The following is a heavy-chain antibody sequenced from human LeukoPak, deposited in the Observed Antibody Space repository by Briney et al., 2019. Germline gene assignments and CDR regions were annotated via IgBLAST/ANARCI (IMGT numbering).Heavy chain of an antibody. V-gene: IGHV3-23*01. CDR3: AKDINTADY. Sequence: GGSLRLSCAASGLTFSNYAMSWVRQAPGKGLEWVSAILGSGVSTFYADSVKGRFTISRDNSKNTLYLQMNSLGAEDTAVYYCAKDINTADYWGQGTLVTVSS. J-gene: IGHJ4*02. CDR1: GLTFSNYA. CDR2: ILGSGVST.